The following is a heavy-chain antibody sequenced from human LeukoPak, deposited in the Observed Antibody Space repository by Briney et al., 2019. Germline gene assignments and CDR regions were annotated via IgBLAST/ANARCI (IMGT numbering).Heavy chain of an antibody. D-gene: IGHD3-22*01. J-gene: IGHJ5*02. V-gene: IGHV3-11*01. CDR3: ARLRYYYDSSGYYH. CDR2: ISSSGSPV. Sequence: PGGSLRLSCAASGFTFSDYYMSWIRQAPGKGLEWISYISSSGSPVSYADSVKGRFTISRDSAKNSLYLQMNSLRAEDTAVYYCARLRYYYDSSGYYHWGRGTLVTVSS. CDR1: GFTFSDYY.